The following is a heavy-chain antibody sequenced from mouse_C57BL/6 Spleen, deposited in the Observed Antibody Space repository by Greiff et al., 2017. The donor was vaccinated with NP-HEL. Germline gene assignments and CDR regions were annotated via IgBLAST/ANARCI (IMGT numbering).Heavy chain of an antibody. CDR2: IDPSDSET. J-gene: IGHJ4*01. D-gene: IGHD1-1*01. CDR1: GYTFTSYW. V-gene: IGHV1-52*01. Sequence: QVQLQQPGAELVRPGSSVKLSCKASGYTFTSYWMHWVKQRPIQGLEWIGNIDPSDSETHYNQKFKDKATLTVDKSSSTAYMQLSSLTSEDSAVYYCARWDGSSYYYAMDYWGQGTSVTVSS. CDR3: ARWDGSSYYYAMDY.